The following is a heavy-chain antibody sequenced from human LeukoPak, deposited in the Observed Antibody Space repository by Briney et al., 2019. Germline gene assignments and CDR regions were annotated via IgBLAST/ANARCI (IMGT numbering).Heavy chain of an antibody. CDR3: AKDGGYCGGGSCYLGVNWFDP. D-gene: IGHD2-15*01. Sequence: GGSLRLSCAASGFTFSSYAMSWVRQAPGKGLEWVSAISGSGGSTYYADFVKGRFTISRDNSKNTLYLQMNSLRAEDTAVYYCAKDGGYCGGGSCYLGVNWFDPWGQGTLVTVSS. CDR2: ISGSGGST. CDR1: GFTFSSYA. J-gene: IGHJ5*02. V-gene: IGHV3-23*01.